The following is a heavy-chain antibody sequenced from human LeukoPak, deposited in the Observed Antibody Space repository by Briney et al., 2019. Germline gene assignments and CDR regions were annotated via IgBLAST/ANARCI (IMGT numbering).Heavy chain of an antibody. Sequence: PGGSLRLSCVASGFTFSTYWMNWVRQAPGKGLERVGTISPDGSDKYYVDSVKSRFTISRDNAKTSLYLQINSLRADDTALYFCARGIVVVVGASDHFDYWGQGTLITVSS. CDR1: GFTFSTYW. D-gene: IGHD2-15*01. CDR3: ARGIVVVVGASDHFDY. J-gene: IGHJ4*02. V-gene: IGHV3-7*01. CDR2: ISPDGSDK.